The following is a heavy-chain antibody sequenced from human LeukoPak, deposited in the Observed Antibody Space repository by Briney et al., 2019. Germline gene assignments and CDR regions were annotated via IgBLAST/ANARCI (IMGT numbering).Heavy chain of an antibody. J-gene: IGHJ5*02. D-gene: IGHD4-11*01. Sequence: ASVKVSCKASGGTFSSYGISWVRQAPGQGLEWMGWISAYNGNTNYAQKLQGRVTMTTDTSTSTAYMELRSLRSDDTAVYYCARVSATVESFDPWGQGTLVTVSS. CDR2: ISAYNGNT. CDR1: GGTFSSYG. CDR3: ARVSATVESFDP. V-gene: IGHV1-18*01.